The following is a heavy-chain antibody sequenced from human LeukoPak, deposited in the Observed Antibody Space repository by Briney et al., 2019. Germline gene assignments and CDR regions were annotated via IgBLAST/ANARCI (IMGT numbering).Heavy chain of an antibody. V-gene: IGHV3-9*01. CDR3: ARGSGDGYNLPDY. Sequence: GGSLRLSCAASGFTFDDYAMHWVRQAPGKGLEWVSGISWNSGSIGYADSVKGRFTISRDNAKNSLYLQMNSLRAEDTALYYCARGSGDGYNLPDYWGQGTLVTVSS. CDR1: GFTFDDYA. J-gene: IGHJ4*02. CDR2: ISWNSGSI. D-gene: IGHD5-24*01.